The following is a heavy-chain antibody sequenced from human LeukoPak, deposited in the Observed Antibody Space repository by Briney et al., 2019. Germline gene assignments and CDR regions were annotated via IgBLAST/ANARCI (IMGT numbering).Heavy chain of an antibody. D-gene: IGHD2-15*01. V-gene: IGHV3-23*01. CDR3: AKSGLNRFDY. Sequence: GGSLRLSCAASGFTFRNYGMSWVRQASGKGLEWVSTFSGSGGNTYYADSVKGRFTISRDNSKNTLYLQMNSLRAEDTAVYYCAKSGLNRFDYWGQGTLVTVSS. CDR1: GFTFRNYG. J-gene: IGHJ4*02. CDR2: FSGSGGNT.